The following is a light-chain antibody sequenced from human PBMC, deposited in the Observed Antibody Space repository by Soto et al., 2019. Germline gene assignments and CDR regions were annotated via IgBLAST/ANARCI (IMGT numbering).Light chain of an antibody. V-gene: IGLV2-14*01. CDR3: SSHTPRTTPPLV. J-gene: IGLJ1*01. CDR1: SSDVGGYNY. Sequence: QSVLTQPASVSGSPGQSITISCTGTSSDVGGYNYVSWYQQHPGKAPKFMIYDVSNRPSGVSNRFSGSKSGNTASLTISGLQAEDEADYYCSSHTPRTTPPLVFGTGTKVTV. CDR2: DVS.